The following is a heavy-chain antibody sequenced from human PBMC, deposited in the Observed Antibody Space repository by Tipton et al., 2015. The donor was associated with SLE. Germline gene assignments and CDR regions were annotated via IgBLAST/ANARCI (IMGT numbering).Heavy chain of an antibody. Sequence: LRLSCTVSGGSISGYYWNWIRQPPGKGLEWVGHINYSGNTNYNPSLKSRVTISIDTSKSQFSLKLNSVTAADTAVYYCARGTGYGGSDFFYGMDLWRLGPTVTVSS. CDR2: INYSGNT. CDR1: GGSISGYY. CDR3: ARGTGYGGSDFFYGMDL. V-gene: IGHV4-59*01. J-gene: IGHJ6*02. D-gene: IGHD4-23*01.